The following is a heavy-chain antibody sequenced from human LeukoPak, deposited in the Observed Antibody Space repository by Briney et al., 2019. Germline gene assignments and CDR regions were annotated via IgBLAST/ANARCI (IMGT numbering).Heavy chain of an antibody. CDR3: ANTFTRFLEADY. D-gene: IGHD3-3*01. V-gene: IGHV3-23*01. CDR1: GFTFSRYT. CDR2: ISGSTSDT. J-gene: IGHJ4*02. Sequence: GGSLRLSCVASGFTFSRYTMSWVRQAPGKGLEWVSAISGSTSDTWYTDSVKGRFTISRDNSKHTLYLQMSSLRAEDTAVYYCANTFTRFLEADYWGQGTLVTVSS.